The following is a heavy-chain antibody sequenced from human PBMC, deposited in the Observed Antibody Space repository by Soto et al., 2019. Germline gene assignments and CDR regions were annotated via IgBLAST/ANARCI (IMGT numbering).Heavy chain of an antibody. Sequence: QLQLQESGPGLVKPSETLSLTCTVSGGSISSSSYYWGWIRQPPGKGLEWIGSIYYSGSTYYNPSLKSRVTISVDTSKNQFSLKLSSVTAADTAVYYCARSESSSWYQGAFDIWGQGTMVTVSS. CDR1: GGSISSSSYY. J-gene: IGHJ3*02. V-gene: IGHV4-39*01. D-gene: IGHD6-13*01. CDR2: IYYSGST. CDR3: ARSESSSWYQGAFDI.